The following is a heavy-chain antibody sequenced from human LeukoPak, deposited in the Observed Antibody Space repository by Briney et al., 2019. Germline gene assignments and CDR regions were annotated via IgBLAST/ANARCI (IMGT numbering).Heavy chain of an antibody. Sequence: ASVKVSCKASGYTFTGYYMHWVRQAPGQGLEWMGWINPNSGGTNYAQKFQGRVTMTRDTSISTAYMGLSRLRSDDTAVYYCAVSPYCSSTSCYTTDAFDIWGQGTMVTVSS. D-gene: IGHD2-2*02. V-gene: IGHV1-2*02. J-gene: IGHJ3*02. CDR3: AVSPYCSSTSCYTTDAFDI. CDR2: INPNSGGT. CDR1: GYTFTGYY.